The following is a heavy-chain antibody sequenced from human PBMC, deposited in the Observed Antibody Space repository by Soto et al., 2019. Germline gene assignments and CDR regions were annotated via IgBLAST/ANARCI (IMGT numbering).Heavy chain of an antibody. D-gene: IGHD1-26*01. V-gene: IGHV4-4*02. CDR2: IFHSGST. J-gene: IGHJ4*02. CDR1: GGSITTNY. Sequence: SETLSLTCTVSGGSITTNYWSWVRQPPGKGLEWIGEIFHSGSTYYNPPLKARVTISVDKSKNQFSLKLSSVTAADTAVYYCARVYSGSYSDDWGQGTLVTVAS. CDR3: ARVYSGSYSDD.